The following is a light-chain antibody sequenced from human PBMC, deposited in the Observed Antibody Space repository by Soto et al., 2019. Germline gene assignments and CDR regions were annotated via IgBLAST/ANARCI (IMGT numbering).Light chain of an antibody. CDR2: GAS. V-gene: IGKV3-20*01. CDR1: QSVTSSY. Sequence: EIVLTQSPGTLSLSPGERATLSCRASQSVTSSYLAWYQQKPGQAPRLLIYGASSRDTGIPDRFSGSGSGTDFPITSSRLEPEDVAVYYCQQCGTSPLTFGGGTKVEIK. J-gene: IGKJ4*01. CDR3: QQCGTSPLT.